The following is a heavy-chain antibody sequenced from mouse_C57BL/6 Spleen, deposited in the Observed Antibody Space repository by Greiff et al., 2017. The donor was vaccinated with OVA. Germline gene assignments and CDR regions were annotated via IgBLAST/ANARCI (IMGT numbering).Heavy chain of an antibody. CDR2: ISSGGSYT. CDR1: GFTFSSYG. J-gene: IGHJ2*01. CDR3: ARQNDGYYGY. V-gene: IGHV5-6*01. Sequence: EVMLVESGGDLVKPGGSLKLSCAASGFTFSSYGMSWVRQTPDKRLEWVATISSGGSYTYYPDSVKGRFTISRDNAKNTLYLQMSSLKSEDTAMYYCARQNDGYYGYWGQGTTLTVSS. D-gene: IGHD2-3*01.